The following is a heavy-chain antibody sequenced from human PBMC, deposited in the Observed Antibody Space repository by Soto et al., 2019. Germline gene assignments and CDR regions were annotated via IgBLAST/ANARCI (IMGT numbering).Heavy chain of an antibody. J-gene: IGHJ4*02. CDR2: ISGSGGST. CDR1: AFTFSSYA. CDR3: AKDTGYCSGGSCYFDY. Sequence: GGSLRLSCAASAFTFSSYAMSWVRQAPGKGLEWVSAISGSGGSTYYADSVKGRFTISRDNSKNTLYLQMNSLRAEDTAVYYCAKDTGYCSGGSCYFDYWGQGTLVTVSS. V-gene: IGHV3-23*01. D-gene: IGHD2-15*01.